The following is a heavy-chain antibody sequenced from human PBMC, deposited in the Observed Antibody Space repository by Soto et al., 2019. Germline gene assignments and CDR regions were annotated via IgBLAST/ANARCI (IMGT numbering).Heavy chain of an antibody. V-gene: IGHV4-34*08. J-gene: IGHJ5*02. CDR2: VNHSREA. CDR3: KRAQRFPRSWFNT. CDR1: GGTFRNYY. D-gene: IGHD6-25*01. Sequence: SETLSLTCGVYGGTFRNYYWIWVRQPPGKGLEWIGEVNHSREATYNPSLRSRLTISLDTSINQFCLKMTSVTAADKAMYFCKRAQRFPRSWFNTWGQGTQATVSS.